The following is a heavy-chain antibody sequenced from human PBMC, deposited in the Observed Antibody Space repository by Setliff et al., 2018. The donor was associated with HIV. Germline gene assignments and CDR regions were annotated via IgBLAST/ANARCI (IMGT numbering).Heavy chain of an antibody. CDR1: GYTFTGYY. CDR3: ARGLIGDGYSPFDY. J-gene: IGHJ4*02. Sequence: GASVKVSCKASGYTFTGYYMHWVRQAPGQGLEWMGWINPNSGGTNYAQRFQGWVSMTRDTSISTAYMELSRLRSEDTAVYYCARGLIGDGYSPFDYWGQGTLVTVSS. CDR2: INPNSGGT. V-gene: IGHV1-2*04. D-gene: IGHD5-18*01.